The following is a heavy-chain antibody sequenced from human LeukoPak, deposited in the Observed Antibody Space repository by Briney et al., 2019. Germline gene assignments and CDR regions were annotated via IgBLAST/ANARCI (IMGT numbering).Heavy chain of an antibody. V-gene: IGHV3-30*02. J-gene: IGHJ4*02. D-gene: IGHD1-7*01. CDR1: GFTFSSYG. CDR2: IRYDGSDK. Sequence: GGSLRLSCAASGFTFSSYGMHWVSQAPGKGLEWVAFIRYDGSDKDYVDSVKGRFTISRDNSKNTLYLQMNSLRAEDTAVYYCAKDRDKGNYYFDYWGQGTLVTVSS. CDR3: AKDRDKGNYYFDY.